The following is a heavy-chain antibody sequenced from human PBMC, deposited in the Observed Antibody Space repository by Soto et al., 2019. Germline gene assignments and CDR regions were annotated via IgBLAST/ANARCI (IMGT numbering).Heavy chain of an antibody. Sequence: ASVKVSCKASGYSFTDYHIHWVRQAPGQGLEWLGRINPKSGGTSTAQKFQGWVTMTTDTSISTASMELTRLTSDDTAIYYCARGDSTDCSNGVCSFFYNHDMDVWGQVTTVTVSS. V-gene: IGHV1-2*04. J-gene: IGHJ6*02. CDR2: INPKSGGT. CDR3: ARGDSTDCSNGVCSFFYNHDMDV. CDR1: GYSFTDYH. D-gene: IGHD2-8*01.